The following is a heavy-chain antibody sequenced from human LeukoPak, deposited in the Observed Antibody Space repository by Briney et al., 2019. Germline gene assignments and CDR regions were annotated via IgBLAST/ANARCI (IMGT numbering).Heavy chain of an antibody. J-gene: IGHJ4*02. V-gene: IGHV1-2*02. CDR1: GYTFTHYY. Sequence: ASVKVSSKASGYTFTHYYMHWVRQAPGQGLEWMGWINPNSGGTNYAQKFQGRVTMTRDTSITTAYMELSRLISDDTAVYYCARDTSTVTTPYFDYWGQGTLVTVSS. CDR3: ARDTSTVTTPYFDY. CDR2: INPNSGGT. D-gene: IGHD4-17*01.